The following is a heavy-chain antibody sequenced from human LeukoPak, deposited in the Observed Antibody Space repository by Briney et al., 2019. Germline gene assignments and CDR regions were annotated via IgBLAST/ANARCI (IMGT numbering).Heavy chain of an antibody. J-gene: IGHJ2*01. D-gene: IGHD6-13*01. CDR3: AKDSEIAAAGSYWYFDL. CDR2: ISYEGSNK. CDR1: GFTFRSYD. Sequence: GGSLRLSCAASGFTFRSYDMHWVRQAPGKGLQWAAVISYEGSNKYHTDSVKGRFTISRDHSKNTLYLQMNSLRAEDTAVYYCAKDSEIAAAGSYWYFDLWGRGTLVTVSS. V-gene: IGHV3-30*18.